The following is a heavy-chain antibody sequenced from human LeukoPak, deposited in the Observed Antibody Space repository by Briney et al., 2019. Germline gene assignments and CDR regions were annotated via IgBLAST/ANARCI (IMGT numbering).Heavy chain of an antibody. CDR1: GCTFTDFY. Sequence: ASVKVSCKASGCTFTDFYMLWVRQAPGQGLEWMGWINPNSGGTDYAQKLQGRVTMTTDTSTSTAYMELRSLRSDDTAVYYCARDHYYLYWGQGTLVTVSS. V-gene: IGHV1-2*02. J-gene: IGHJ4*02. CDR3: ARDHYYLY. D-gene: IGHD3-10*01. CDR2: INPNSGGT.